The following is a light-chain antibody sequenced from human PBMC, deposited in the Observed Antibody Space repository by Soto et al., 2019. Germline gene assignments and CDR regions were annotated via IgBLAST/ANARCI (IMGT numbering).Light chain of an antibody. J-gene: IGKJ1*01. V-gene: IGKV3-20*01. CDR1: QSVSSSY. CDR2: DAS. Sequence: EIVLTQSPGTLSMSPGERATLSCRASQSVSSSYLAWYQQRPGQAPSLLLFDASTRATGIPDRFSGSGSGTDFTLTISRLEPEDFAVYYCQQYSDSPRTFGQGTKVDIK. CDR3: QQYSDSPRT.